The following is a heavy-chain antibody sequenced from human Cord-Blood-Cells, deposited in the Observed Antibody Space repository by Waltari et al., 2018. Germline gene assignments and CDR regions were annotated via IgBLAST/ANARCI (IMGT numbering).Heavy chain of an antibody. CDR3: ARWGLDGSGSYYYYYGMDV. D-gene: IGHD1-26*01. CDR1: GGTFSSYA. CDR2: IIPIFGTA. Sequence: QVQLVQSGAEVKKPGSSVTVSCKASGGTFSSYAISWVRQAPAQGLEWMGGIIPIFGTANYAQKFQGRVTITADESTSTAYMELSSLRSEDTAVYYCARWGLDGSGSYYYYYGMDVWGQGTTVTVSS. J-gene: IGHJ6*02. V-gene: IGHV1-69*01.